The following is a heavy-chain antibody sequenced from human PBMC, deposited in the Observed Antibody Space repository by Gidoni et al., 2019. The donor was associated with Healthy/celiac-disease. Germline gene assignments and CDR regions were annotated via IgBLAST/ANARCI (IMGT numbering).Heavy chain of an antibody. CDR1: GGTFSIYA. J-gene: IGHJ6*02. D-gene: IGHD2-21*02. Sequence: QVQLVQSGAEVKKPGSSVKVSCKASGGTFSIYAISSVRHAPGPGLEWMGGIIPIFGTANYAEKFQGRVTITADKSTSTADMELSSMISEDTAVYYCARVLGAYCGGDCYSYYYFGMDVWGQGTTVTVSS. CDR3: ARVLGAYCGGDCYSYYYFGMDV. V-gene: IGHV1-69*06. CDR2: IIPIFGTA.